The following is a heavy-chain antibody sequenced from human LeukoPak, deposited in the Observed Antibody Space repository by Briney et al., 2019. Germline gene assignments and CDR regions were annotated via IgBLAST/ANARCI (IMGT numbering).Heavy chain of an antibody. CDR3: ARGSGVVVIDWFDP. CDR2: IYYSGST. D-gene: IGHD3-22*01. V-gene: IGHV4-31*03. J-gene: IGHJ5*02. CDR1: GGSISSGGYY. Sequence: ASETLSLTCTVSGGSISSGGYYWSWIRQHPGKGLEWIGYIYYSGSTYYNPSLKSRLTISVDTSKNQFSLKLSSVTAADTAVYYCARGSGVVVIDWFDPWGQGTLVTVSS.